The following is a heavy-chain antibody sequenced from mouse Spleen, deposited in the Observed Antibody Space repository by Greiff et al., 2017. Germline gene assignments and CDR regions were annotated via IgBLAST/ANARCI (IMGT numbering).Heavy chain of an antibody. Sequence: VKLQQPGAELVRPGASVKLSCKASGYTFTSYWINWVKQRPGQGLEWIGNIYPSDSYTNYNQKFKDKATLTADKSSNTAYMQLSSLTSEDSAVYFCARSMILYAMDYWGQGTSVTVSS. V-gene: IGHV1-69*02. CDR2: IYPSDSYT. CDR3: ARSMILYAMDY. CDR1: GYTFTSYW. J-gene: IGHJ4*01. D-gene: IGHD2-3*01.